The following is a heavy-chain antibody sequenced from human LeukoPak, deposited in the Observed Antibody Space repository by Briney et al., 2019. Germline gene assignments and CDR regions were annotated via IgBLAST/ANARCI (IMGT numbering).Heavy chain of an antibody. CDR3: ARDRGSGNYYGGYFDY. Sequence: QPGRSLRLSCAGSGLTFSSYSMHWVRQAPGKGLEWVAVIWYDGSKIYYADSVKGRFTISRDNSKNTLYLQMSSLRAEDTAVYYCARDRGSGNYYGGYFDYWGQGTLVTVSS. J-gene: IGHJ4*02. V-gene: IGHV3-33*08. CDR1: GLTFSSYS. D-gene: IGHD3-22*01. CDR2: IWYDGSKI.